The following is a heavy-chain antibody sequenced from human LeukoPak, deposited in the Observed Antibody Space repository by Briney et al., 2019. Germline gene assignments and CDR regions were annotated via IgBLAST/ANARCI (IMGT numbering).Heavy chain of an antibody. CDR3: ARENRGYSYGSPSDY. J-gene: IGHJ4*02. CDR2: IIPIFGTA. CDR1: GGTFSSYA. V-gene: IGHV1-69*05. D-gene: IGHD5-18*01. Sequence: SVKVSCKASGGTFSSYAISWVRQAPGQGLEWMGGIIPIFGTANYAQKFQGRVTITTDESTSTAYMELSSLRSEDTAVYYCARENRGYSYGSPSDYWGQGTLVTVSS.